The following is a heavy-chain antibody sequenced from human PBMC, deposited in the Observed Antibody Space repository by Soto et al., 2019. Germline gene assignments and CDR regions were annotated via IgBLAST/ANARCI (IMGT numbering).Heavy chain of an antibody. J-gene: IGHJ4*02. Sequence: QLQLQESGPGLVEPSETLSLTCTVSGGSISTSSYYWGWVLQSPGKGLEWIGGMYYSGITYYNPSLRSRVTIYADRPKNQFSLKVGSVTAADTAVYYCARQGGDNYGDFEYWGQGTLVTVSS. V-gene: IGHV4-39*01. CDR3: ARQGGDNYGDFEY. D-gene: IGHD4-17*01. CDR1: GGSISTSSYY. CDR2: MYYSGIT.